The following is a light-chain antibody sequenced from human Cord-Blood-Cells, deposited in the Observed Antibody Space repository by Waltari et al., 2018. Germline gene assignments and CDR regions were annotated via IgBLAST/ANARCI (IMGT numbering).Light chain of an antibody. V-gene: IGKV1-5*03. Sequence: TQSPGTLSLSPGERATLSCRASQSISSWLAWYQQKPGKAPKLLIYKASSLESGVPSRFSGSGSGTEFTLTISSLQPDDFATYYCQQYNSYSAFGPGTKVDIK. CDR2: KAS. CDR3: QQYNSYSA. J-gene: IGKJ3*01. CDR1: QSISSW.